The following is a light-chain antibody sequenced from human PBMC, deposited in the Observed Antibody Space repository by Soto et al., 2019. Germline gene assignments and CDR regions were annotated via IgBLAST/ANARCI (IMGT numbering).Light chain of an antibody. CDR3: CSYAGDTIVF. J-gene: IGLJ2*01. Sequence: QSALTQPASVSGSPGQSITISCTGTSRDIGYYNLVSWYQQHPGKAPKLMIYEGSQRPSGVSNRFSGSKSGNTASLTISGLQAEDEADYYCCSYAGDTIVFFGGGTKLTVL. CDR2: EGS. CDR1: SRDIGYYNL. V-gene: IGLV2-23*01.